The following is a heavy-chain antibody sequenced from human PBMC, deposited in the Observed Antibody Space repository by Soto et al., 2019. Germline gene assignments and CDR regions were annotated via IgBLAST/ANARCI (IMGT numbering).Heavy chain of an antibody. CDR2: ISAYNGNT. V-gene: IGHV1-18*01. Sequence: ASVKVSCKASGYTFSSYGISWVRQAPGQGLEWMGWISAYNGNTNYSQKLQGRVTMTTDTSTSTAYMELRSLRSEDTAVYYCARDYSSKYYYYYGMDVWGQGTTVTVSS. CDR1: GYTFSSYG. CDR3: ARDYSSKYYYYYGMDV. J-gene: IGHJ6*02. D-gene: IGHD6-6*01.